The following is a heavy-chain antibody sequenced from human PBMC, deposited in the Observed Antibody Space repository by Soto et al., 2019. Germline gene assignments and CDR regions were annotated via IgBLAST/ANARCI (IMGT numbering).Heavy chain of an antibody. CDR1: GDSVSSNSAA. V-gene: IGHV6-1*01. CDR2: TYYRSKWYN. CDR3: ARAYCIGGSCWAWSSWFAP. Sequence: QVQLQQSGPGLVKPSQTLSLTCAISGDSVSSNSAAWNWIRQSPSRGLEWLGRTYYRSKWYNDYAESVKSRITTNPDPSKNQCSLQLNSVTPEDTAVYYCARAYCIGGSCWAWSSWFAPWGQGTLVTVSS. J-gene: IGHJ5*02. D-gene: IGHD2-15*01.